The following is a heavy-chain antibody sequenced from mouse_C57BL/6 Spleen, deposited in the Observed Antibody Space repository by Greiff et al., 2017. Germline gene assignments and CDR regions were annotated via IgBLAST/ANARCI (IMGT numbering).Heavy chain of an antibody. CDR2: ISSGSSTI. Sequence: EVKLMESGGGLVKPGGSLKLSCAASGFTFSDYGMHWVRQAPEKGLEWVAYISSGSSTIYYADTVKGRFTISGDNAKNTLFLQMTSLRSEDTAMYYCARGGYLRAMDYWGQGTSVTVSS. CDR3: ARGGYLRAMDY. J-gene: IGHJ4*01. CDR1: GFTFSDYG. V-gene: IGHV5-17*01. D-gene: IGHD2-2*01.